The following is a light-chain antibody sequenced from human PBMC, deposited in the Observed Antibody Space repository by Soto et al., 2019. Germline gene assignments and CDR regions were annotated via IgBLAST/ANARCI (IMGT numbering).Light chain of an antibody. V-gene: IGLV2-8*01. CDR3: SSYAGSNNLGV. CDR1: SSDVGGYNY. CDR2: EVS. J-gene: IGLJ1*01. Sequence: QSVLTQPPSASGSPGQSVTISCTGTSSDVGGYNYVSWYQQHPGKAPKLMIFEVSRRPSGVPDRFSGSKSGNTASLTVSGLQAEDEADYYRSSYAGSNNLGVLGTGTKLTVL.